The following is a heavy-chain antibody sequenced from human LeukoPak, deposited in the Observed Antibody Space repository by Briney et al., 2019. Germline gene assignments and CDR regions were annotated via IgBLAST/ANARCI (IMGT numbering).Heavy chain of an antibody. D-gene: IGHD3-10*01. V-gene: IGHV4-59*01. CDR3: TRGGSNFDY. CDR1: GGSISSYY. CDR2: IYYSGST. J-gene: IGHJ4*02. Sequence: PSETLSLTCTVFGGSISSYYWSWVRQPPEKGLEWIGYIYYSGSTNYNPSLKSRVTISVDTSKNQFSLQLTSVTAADTAVYFCTRGGSNFDYWGQGTLVTVSS.